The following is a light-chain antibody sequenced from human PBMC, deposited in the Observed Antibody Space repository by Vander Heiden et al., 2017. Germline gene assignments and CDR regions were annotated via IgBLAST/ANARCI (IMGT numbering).Light chain of an antibody. CDR3: QQSYSTPRT. CDR2: AAS. CDR1: QSISSY. V-gene: IGKV1-39*01. Sequence: DMQMTQSPSSLSASVVDRVTITCRASQSISSYLNWYQQRPGKAPKLLIYAASSLQSGVPSRFSGSGSGTDFTLTISSLQPEDFATYYCQQSYSTPRTFGQGTKVEIK. J-gene: IGKJ1*01.